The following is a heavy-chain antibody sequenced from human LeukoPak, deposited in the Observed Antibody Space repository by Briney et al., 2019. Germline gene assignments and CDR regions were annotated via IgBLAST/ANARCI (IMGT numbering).Heavy chain of an antibody. V-gene: IGHV4-59*01. Sequence: SETLSLTCSVSGDSISSFYWNWIRQSPGKGLEWIGVTHYSGTTNYNPSLKSRVTISVDTSKNQFSLKLSSVTAADTAVYYCARGDEIDYWGQGTLVTVSS. CDR1: GDSISSFY. CDR2: THYSGTT. J-gene: IGHJ4*02. CDR3: ARGDEIDY.